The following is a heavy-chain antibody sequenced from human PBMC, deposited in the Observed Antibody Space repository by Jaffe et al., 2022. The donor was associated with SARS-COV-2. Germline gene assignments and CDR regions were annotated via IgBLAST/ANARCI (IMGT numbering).Heavy chain of an antibody. V-gene: IGHV3-23*01. Sequence: EVQLLESGGGLVQPGGSLRLSCEVSGFTFSNYAMSWVRQAPGKGLEWVSSISRDDATYHADFVKGRFTVSRDNSKNTLYLQMNSLRAEDTAVYYCTKRPGAATDGTFDYWGQGTLVTVSS. CDR2: ISRDDAT. J-gene: IGHJ4*02. CDR3: TKRPGAATDGTFDY. D-gene: IGHD6-13*01. CDR1: GFTFSNYA.